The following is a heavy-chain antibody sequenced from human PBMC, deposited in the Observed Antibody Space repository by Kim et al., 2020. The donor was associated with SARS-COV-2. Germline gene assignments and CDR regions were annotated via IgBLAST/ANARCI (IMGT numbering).Heavy chain of an antibody. V-gene: IGHV1-46*01. Sequence: ASVKVSCKASGYTFTRYYMHWVRQAPGQGLEWMGKINPSGASTTYAQKFQGRVTMTRDTSTNTVYMELSSLRSEDTAVYYCARGGDIVVVPAAMECDSWGQGTLVTVSS. D-gene: IGHD2-2*01. CDR3: ARGGDIVVVPAAMECDS. J-gene: IGHJ4*02. CDR1: GYTFTRYY. CDR2: INPSGAST.